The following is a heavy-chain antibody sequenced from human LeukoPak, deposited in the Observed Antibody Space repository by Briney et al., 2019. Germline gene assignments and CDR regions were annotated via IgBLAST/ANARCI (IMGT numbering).Heavy chain of an antibody. V-gene: IGHV3-33*03. Sequence: GRSLRLSCAASGFTFSSYGMHWVRQAPGKGLEWVAVIWYDGSNKYYADSVKGRFTISRDKSKNTLYLQMNSLRAEDTAVYYCAKDTAMVTYRGYYYYGMDVWGKGTTVTVSS. J-gene: IGHJ6*04. CDR3: AKDTAMVTYRGYYYYGMDV. CDR1: GFTFSSYG. CDR2: IWYDGSNK. D-gene: IGHD5-18*01.